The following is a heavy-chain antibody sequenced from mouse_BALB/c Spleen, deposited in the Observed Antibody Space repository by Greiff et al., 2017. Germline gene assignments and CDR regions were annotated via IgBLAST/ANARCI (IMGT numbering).Heavy chain of an antibody. CDR1: GYSITSDYA. CDR3: ARDYYGYYFDY. D-gene: IGHD1-1*01. CDR2: ISYSGST. J-gene: IGHJ2*01. V-gene: IGHV3-2*02. Sequence: EVKVEESGPGLVKPSQSLSLTCTVTGYSITSDYAWNWIRQFPGNKLEWMGYISYSGSTSYNPSLKSRISITRDTSKNQFFLQLNSVTTEDTATYYCARDYYGYYFDYWGQGTTLTVSS.